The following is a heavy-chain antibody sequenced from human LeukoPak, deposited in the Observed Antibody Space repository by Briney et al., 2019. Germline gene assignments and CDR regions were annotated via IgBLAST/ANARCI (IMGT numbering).Heavy chain of an antibody. CDR1: GYSFTSYW. Sequence: GESLKISCKGSGYSFTSYWIGWVRQMPGKGLEWMGIIYPGDSDTRYSPSFQGQVTISADKSISTAYLQWSSLKASDTAMYYCARRGRIAAAGNDYYYYGMDVWGQGTTVTVSS. CDR3: ARRGRIAAAGNDYYYYGMDV. CDR2: IYPGDSDT. D-gene: IGHD6-13*01. J-gene: IGHJ6*02. V-gene: IGHV5-51*01.